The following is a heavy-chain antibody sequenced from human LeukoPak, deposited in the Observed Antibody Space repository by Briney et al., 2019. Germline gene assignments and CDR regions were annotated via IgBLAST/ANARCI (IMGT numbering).Heavy chain of an antibody. D-gene: IGHD3-10*01. CDR3: ARVRYGSNIYYYYYMDV. CDR2: IYYTGST. CDR1: GGSISSFY. J-gene: IGHJ6*03. V-gene: IGHV4-59*01. Sequence: SETLSLTCTVSGGSISSFYWSWIRQPPGKGLEWIGYIYYTGSTDYNPSLKSRVTISVDTSKNQFSLKLTSVTAADTAVYCARVRYGSNIYYYYYMDVWGKGPRSPSP.